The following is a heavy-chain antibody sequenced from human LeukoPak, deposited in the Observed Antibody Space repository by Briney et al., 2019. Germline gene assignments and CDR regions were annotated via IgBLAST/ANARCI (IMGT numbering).Heavy chain of an antibody. CDR1: GGSISSYY. J-gene: IGHJ4*02. CDR3: AREGDCSSTSCYVRY. Sequence: SETLSLTCTVPGGSISSYYWSWLRQPAGKGLEWLGRIYTSGSTNYNPSLKSRVTMSVDTSKNQSSLKLSSVTAADTAVYYCAREGDCSSTSCYVRYWGQGTLVTVSS. D-gene: IGHD2-2*01. CDR2: IYTSGST. V-gene: IGHV4-4*07.